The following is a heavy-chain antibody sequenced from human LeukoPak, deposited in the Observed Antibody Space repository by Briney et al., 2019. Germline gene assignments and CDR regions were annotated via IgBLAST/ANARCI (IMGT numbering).Heavy chain of an antibody. CDR3: ARDQRVTGRPDIDY. J-gene: IGHJ4*02. Sequence: GGSLRLSCAASGFTFRNHWMHWVRQTPGRGLVWVSRISSDGSSTTYADSVKGRFTISRDNAKNTLYLQMNNLRAEDTAMYYCARDQRVTGRPDIDYWGQGTLVIVSS. V-gene: IGHV3-74*03. CDR2: ISSDGSST. D-gene: IGHD6-6*01. CDR1: GFTFRNHW.